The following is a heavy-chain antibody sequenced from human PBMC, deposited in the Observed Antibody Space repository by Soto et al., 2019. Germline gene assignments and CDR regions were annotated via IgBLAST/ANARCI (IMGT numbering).Heavy chain of an antibody. CDR1: GFTFGSYA. Sequence: PGGSLRLSCAASGFTFGSYAMSWVRQAPGKGLEWVSAISGSGGSTYYADSVKGRFTISRDNSKNTLYLQMNSLRAEDTAVYYCAKDRQLLSWFDPWGQGTLVTVSS. CDR3: AKDRQLLSWFDP. V-gene: IGHV3-23*01. CDR2: ISGSGGST. J-gene: IGHJ5*02. D-gene: IGHD1-1*01.